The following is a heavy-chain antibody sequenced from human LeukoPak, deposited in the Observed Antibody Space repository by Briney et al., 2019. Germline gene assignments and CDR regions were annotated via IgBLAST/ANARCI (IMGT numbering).Heavy chain of an antibody. CDR3: AKDLMAAAGTGLDY. V-gene: IGHV3-23*01. CDR2: ISGSGGTT. D-gene: IGHD6-13*01. Sequence: PGGSLRLSCAAFGFTFSSYALSWVRQAPGKGLEWVSDISGSGGTTYYADSVKGRFTISRDNSKNTLYLQMNSLRPEDTAVYYCAKDLMAAAGTGLDYWGQGTLVTVSS. CDR1: GFTFSSYA. J-gene: IGHJ4*02.